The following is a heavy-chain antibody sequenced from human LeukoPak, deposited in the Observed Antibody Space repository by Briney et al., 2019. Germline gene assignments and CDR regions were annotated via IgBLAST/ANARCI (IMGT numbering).Heavy chain of an antibody. D-gene: IGHD1-14*01. J-gene: IGHJ4*02. Sequence: GGSLRLSCAGSGFTVSSYYMSWVRQAPGKGLEWVSITYSGDTTYYADSVKGRFIISRDDSKNTLSLQMNDLRVEDTAVYYCARERPDSRNLDSWGRGALVTVSS. V-gene: IGHV3-66*01. CDR1: GFTVSSYY. CDR2: TYSGDTT. CDR3: ARERPDSRNLDS.